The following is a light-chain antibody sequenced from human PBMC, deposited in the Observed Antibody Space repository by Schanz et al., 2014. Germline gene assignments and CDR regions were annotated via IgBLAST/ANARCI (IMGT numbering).Light chain of an antibody. CDR1: SGDVGGYNY. Sequence: QSALTQPPSASGSPGQSVAISCTGTSGDVGGYNYVSWYQQHPGKAPKLMIYEVSKRPSGVPDRFSGSKSGNTASLTVSGXQAEDEADYYCTSYAGSXPWVFGGGTXVTVL. J-gene: IGLJ3*02. V-gene: IGLV2-8*01. CDR3: TSYAGSXPWV. CDR2: EVS.